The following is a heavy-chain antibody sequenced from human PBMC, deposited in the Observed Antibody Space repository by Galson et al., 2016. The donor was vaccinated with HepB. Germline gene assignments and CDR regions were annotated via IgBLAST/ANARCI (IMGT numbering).Heavy chain of an antibody. Sequence: SVKVSCKASGGIFSGYGISWVRQAPGQGLEWIGEVSPMFGTTNYAETYEGRVTLTADESTNTVYMEVSSLRSEETAMNYCALANTERRLQRAHFEDCGLGTLVTVSS. CDR1: GGIFSGYG. D-gene: IGHD4-11*01. V-gene: IGHV1-69*13. J-gene: IGHJ4*02. CDR2: VSPMFGTT. CDR3: ALANTERRLQRAHFED.